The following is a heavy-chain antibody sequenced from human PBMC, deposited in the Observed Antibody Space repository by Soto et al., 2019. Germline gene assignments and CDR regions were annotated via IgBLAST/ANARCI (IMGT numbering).Heavy chain of an antibody. V-gene: IGHV4-31*03. D-gene: IGHD2-15*01. J-gene: IGHJ4*02. CDR1: GGSITTGGYY. Sequence: SETLSLTCTVSGGSITTGGYYWSWIRQLPGKGLEWIGHRYYSESTYYNPSLKSRVSISLDTSKNQFSLKLSFVTAADTAMYYCARTKCSGGSCYSWSLDYWGQGTTVTVYS. CDR3: ARTKCSGGSCYSWSLDY. CDR2: RYYSEST.